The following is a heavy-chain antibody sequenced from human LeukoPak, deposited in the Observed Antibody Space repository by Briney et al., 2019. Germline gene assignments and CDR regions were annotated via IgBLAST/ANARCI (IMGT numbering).Heavy chain of an antibody. J-gene: IGHJ4*02. V-gene: IGHV3-7*01. CDR3: ARERMYSGSGSTYPYYDH. Sequence: GGSLRLSCAASGFTFSSYWMSWVRQSPGKGLEWVANIKPDGSEKYFMDSVKGRFTISRDNAKNALYLEMNSQRAEDTAEYFCARERMYSGSGSTYPYYDHWGQGTLVTVSS. CDR1: GFTFSSYW. D-gene: IGHD3-10*01. CDR2: IKPDGSEK.